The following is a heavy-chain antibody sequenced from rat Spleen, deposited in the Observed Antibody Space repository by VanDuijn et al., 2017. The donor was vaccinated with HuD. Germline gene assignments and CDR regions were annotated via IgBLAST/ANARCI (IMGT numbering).Heavy chain of an antibody. V-gene: IGHV5-31*01. J-gene: IGHJ2*01. D-gene: IGHD1-12*03. CDR2: ITNTGGST. Sequence: EVQLVESGGGLVQPGRSLKLSCVASGFTFNNYWMTWIRQAPGKGLEWVASITNTGGSTYYRDSVKGRFTVSRNNAKSTLYLQMDSLRSEDTATYYCARRGWLLDWGQGVMVTVSS. CDR1: GFTFNNYW. CDR3: ARRGWLLD.